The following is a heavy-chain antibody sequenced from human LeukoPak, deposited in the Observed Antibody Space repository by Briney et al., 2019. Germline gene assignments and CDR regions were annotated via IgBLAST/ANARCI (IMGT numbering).Heavy chain of an antibody. Sequence: PGGSLRLSCAASGFTFSSYSMNWVRQAPGKGLEWVSSISSSSSYIYYADSVKGRFTISRDNAKNSLYLQMNSLRAEDTAVYYCARDQQYYHGSGSYNWFDPWGQGTLVTVSS. V-gene: IGHV3-21*01. D-gene: IGHD3-10*01. CDR1: GFTFSSYS. J-gene: IGHJ5*02. CDR3: ARDQQYYHGSGSYNWFDP. CDR2: ISSSSSYI.